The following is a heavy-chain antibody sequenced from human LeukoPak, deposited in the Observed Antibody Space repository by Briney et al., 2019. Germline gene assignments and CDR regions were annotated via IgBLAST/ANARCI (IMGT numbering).Heavy chain of an antibody. J-gene: IGHJ4*02. D-gene: IGHD6-13*01. Sequence: ASVKVSCKASGYTFTGYYMHWVRQAPGQGLEWMGWINPNSGGTNYAQKFQGRVTMTRDTSISTAYMELSRLKSDDTAVYYCARGDSSSWEYYFDYWGQGTLVTVSS. CDR2: INPNSGGT. CDR3: ARGDSSSWEYYFDY. CDR1: GYTFTGYY. V-gene: IGHV1-2*02.